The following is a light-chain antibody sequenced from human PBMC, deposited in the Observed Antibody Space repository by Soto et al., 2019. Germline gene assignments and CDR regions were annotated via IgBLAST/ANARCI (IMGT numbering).Light chain of an antibody. CDR2: EVN. V-gene: IGLV2-8*01. Sequence: QSALTQPPSASGSPGQSVTISCTGTNSDVGGYNYVSWYQHHPGNAPKLMIYEVNKRTSGVPDRFSGSKSGNTASLTVSGLQAEDEADYYCSSYAGSNTPYVFGTGTKVTVL. CDR1: NSDVGGYNY. J-gene: IGLJ1*01. CDR3: SSYAGSNTPYV.